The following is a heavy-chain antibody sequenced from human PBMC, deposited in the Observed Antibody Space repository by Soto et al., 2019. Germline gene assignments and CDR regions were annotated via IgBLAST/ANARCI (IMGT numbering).Heavy chain of an antibody. CDR1: GFTFSSYG. D-gene: IGHD6-6*01. V-gene: IGHV3-30*18. CDR3: AKRSSIAALGAFDI. Sequence: GGSLRLSCAASGFTFSSYGMHWVRQAPGKGLEWVAVISYDGSNKYYADSVKGRFTISRDNSKNTLYLQMNSLRAEDTAVYYCAKRSSIAALGAFDIWGQGTMVTVSS. CDR2: ISYDGSNK. J-gene: IGHJ3*02.